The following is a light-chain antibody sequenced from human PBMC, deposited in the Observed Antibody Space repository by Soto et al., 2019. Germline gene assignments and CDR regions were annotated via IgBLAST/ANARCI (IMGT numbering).Light chain of an antibody. Sequence: DLLMTQSPSSLSASVGDRVTITCRASQSISSYLNWYQQKPGKAPKLLIYAASSLQSGVPSRFSGSGSGTDFTLTISSLQPEDFATYYCQQSYSTPGTFGGGTKVEIK. V-gene: IGKV1-39*01. CDR1: QSISSY. CDR2: AAS. CDR3: QQSYSTPGT. J-gene: IGKJ4*01.